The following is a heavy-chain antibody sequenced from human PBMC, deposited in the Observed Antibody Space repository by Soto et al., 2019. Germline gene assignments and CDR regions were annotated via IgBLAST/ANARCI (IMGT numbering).Heavy chain of an antibody. CDR2: INSNGRTK. CDR3: AGSRLFRLDY. V-gene: IGHV3-74*01. D-gene: IGHD3-9*01. Sequence: PGGSLRLSCAASGFTFSDYWMHWVRQAPGKGLVWVSRINSNGRTKSYAVSLKGLFIFFRDNAKNTFFLKMNILRAEDTAVYYGAGSRLFRLDYWGRGALVTVSS. CDR1: GFTFSDYW. J-gene: IGHJ4*02.